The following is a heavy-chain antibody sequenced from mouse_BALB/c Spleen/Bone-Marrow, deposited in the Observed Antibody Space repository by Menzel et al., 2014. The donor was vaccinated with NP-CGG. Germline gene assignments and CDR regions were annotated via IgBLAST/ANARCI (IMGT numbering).Heavy chain of an antibody. V-gene: IGHV14-3*02. D-gene: IGHD1-2*01. CDR1: GFNIKDTY. CDR2: IGPANGNT. J-gene: IGHJ4*01. Sequence: EGQLVESGAELVKPGDSVKLSCTASGFNIKDTYMHWVKQRPEQGLEWIGRIGPANGNTKYDPKFQGKVTITADTSSNTAYLQISSLTSEDTAVYYCAKYGGLSYAMDYWGQGTSVTVSS. CDR3: AKYGGLSYAMDY.